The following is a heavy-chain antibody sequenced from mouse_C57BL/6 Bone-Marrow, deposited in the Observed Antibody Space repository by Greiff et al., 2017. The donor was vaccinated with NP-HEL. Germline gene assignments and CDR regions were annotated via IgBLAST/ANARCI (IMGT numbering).Heavy chain of an antibody. CDR1: GYTFTDHT. Sequence: VKLMESDAELVKPGASVKISCKVSGYTFTDHTIHWMKQRPEQGLEWIGYIYPRDGSTKYNEKFKGKATLTADKSSSTAYMQLNSLTSEDSAVYFCARGDGYEGFYFDYWGQGTTLTVSS. J-gene: IGHJ2*01. V-gene: IGHV1-78*01. D-gene: IGHD1-2*01. CDR3: ARGDGYEGFYFDY. CDR2: IYPRDGST.